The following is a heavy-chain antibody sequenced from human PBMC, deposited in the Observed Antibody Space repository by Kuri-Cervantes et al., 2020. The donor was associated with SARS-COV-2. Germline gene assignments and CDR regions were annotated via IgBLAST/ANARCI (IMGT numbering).Heavy chain of an antibody. D-gene: IGHD1-26*01. Sequence: SCPTLVKPTQTLTLTCTFTGFSLSTSGVGVGWIRQPPGKALEWLALIYWDDDKGYGPSLKSRLTITKDTSKNQVVLTMTNMDPVDTATYYCARIPYSGRAGAFDIWGQGTMVTVSS. J-gene: IGHJ3*02. CDR1: GFSLSTSGVG. CDR3: ARIPYSGRAGAFDI. V-gene: IGHV2-5*05. CDR2: IYWDDDK.